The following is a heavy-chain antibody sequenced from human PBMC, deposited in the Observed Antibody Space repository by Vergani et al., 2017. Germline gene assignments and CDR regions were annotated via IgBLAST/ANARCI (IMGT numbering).Heavy chain of an antibody. J-gene: IGHJ3*02. V-gene: IGHV1-69*01. CDR3: AGAGYYYDSSGYWRSDAFDI. CDR2: IIPIFGTA. CDR1: GGTFSSYA. D-gene: IGHD3-22*01. Sequence: QVQLVQSGAEVKKPGSSVKVSCKASGGTFSSYAISWVRQAPGQGLEWMGGIIPIFGTANYAQKFQGRVTITAEESTRTAYMELSSLRSEDTAVYYCAGAGYYYDSSGYWRSDAFDIWGQGTMVTVSS.